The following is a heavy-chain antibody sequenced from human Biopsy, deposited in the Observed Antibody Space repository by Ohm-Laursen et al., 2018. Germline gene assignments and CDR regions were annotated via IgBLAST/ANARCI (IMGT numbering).Heavy chain of an antibody. Sequence: GTLSLTCTVSGGSVRSPDHRWNWVRRAPGKGLEWIGNIYYSWTTLYNPSLSGRVTMDLDRSTNQFSLRLKSVTSADTAVYFCARAYFYGMGTSNYFLDSWGQGALVTVSS. V-gene: IGHV4-61*08. CDR2: IYYSWTT. J-gene: IGHJ4*02. CDR3: ARAYFYGMGTSNYFLDS. D-gene: IGHD3-10*01. CDR1: GGSVRSPDHR.